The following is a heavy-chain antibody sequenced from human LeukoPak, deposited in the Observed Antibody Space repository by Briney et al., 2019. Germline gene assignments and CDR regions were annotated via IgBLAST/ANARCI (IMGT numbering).Heavy chain of an antibody. D-gene: IGHD6-19*01. V-gene: IGHV4-34*01. CDR1: GFTFSSNY. Sequence: GSLRLSCAASGFTFSSNYMSWVRQAPGKGLEWIGEINHSGSTNYNPSLKSRVTISVDTSKNQFSLKLSSVTAADTAVYYCARGWPGAGVGIAVTIFDYWGQGTLVTVSS. CDR2: INHSGST. J-gene: IGHJ4*02. CDR3: ARGWPGAGVGIAVTIFDY.